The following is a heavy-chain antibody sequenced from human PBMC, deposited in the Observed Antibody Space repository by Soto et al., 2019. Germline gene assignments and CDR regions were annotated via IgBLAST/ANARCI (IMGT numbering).Heavy chain of an antibody. CDR2: IYHSGST. Sequence: SETLSLTCAVSSGSISSSNWWSWVRQPPGKGLEWIGEIYHSGSTNYNPSLKSRVTISVDKSKNQFSLKLSSVTAADTAVYYCARLRGSYRSYYFDYWGQGTLVTVSS. CDR3: ARLRGSYRSYYFDY. CDR1: SGSISSSNW. J-gene: IGHJ4*02. D-gene: IGHD3-16*02. V-gene: IGHV4-4*02.